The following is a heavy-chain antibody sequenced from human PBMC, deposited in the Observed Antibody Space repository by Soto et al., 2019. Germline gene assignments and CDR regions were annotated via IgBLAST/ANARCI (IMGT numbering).Heavy chain of an antibody. J-gene: IGHJ4*02. D-gene: IGHD1-26*01. CDR1: GFTFSSYG. Sequence: QVQLVESGGGVVQPGRSLRLSCAASGFTFSSYGMHWVRQAPGKGLEWVAVISYDGSNKYYADSLKGRFTISRDNSKNTLYLQMNSLRAEDTAVYYCAKDLKWELLGGIHYWGQGTLVTVSS. CDR2: ISYDGSNK. V-gene: IGHV3-30*18. CDR3: AKDLKWELLGGIHY.